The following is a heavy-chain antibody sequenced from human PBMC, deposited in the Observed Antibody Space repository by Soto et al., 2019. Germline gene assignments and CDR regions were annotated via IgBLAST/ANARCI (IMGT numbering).Heavy chain of an antibody. Sequence: PSETLSLTCNVSGGSISSHYYWSWIRQPPGKGLEWIGSIYYSGRTYYNPSLKSRVTISVDTSKNQFSLELSSVTAADTAVYYCARDDGYYYVSWGQGALVTVSS. CDR3: ARDDGYYYVS. CDR1: GGSISSHYY. D-gene: IGHD3-10*02. CDR2: IYYSGRT. J-gene: IGHJ5*02. V-gene: IGHV4-30-4*01.